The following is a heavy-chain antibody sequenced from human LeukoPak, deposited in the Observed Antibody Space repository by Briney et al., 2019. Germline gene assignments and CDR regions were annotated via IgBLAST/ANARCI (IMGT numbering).Heavy chain of an antibody. CDR2: INHRGST. Sequence: SQTLSLTCTVSGGSISSGGYYWSWIRQPPGKGLEWIGEINHRGSTTYNPSLKSRVTISLDTSKNQFSLKLSSVTAADTAVYYCARVGLDWGSIDYWGQGTLVTVSS. D-gene: IGHD3/OR15-3a*01. CDR3: ARVGLDWGSIDY. J-gene: IGHJ4*02. V-gene: IGHV4-30-2*01. CDR1: GGSISSGGYY.